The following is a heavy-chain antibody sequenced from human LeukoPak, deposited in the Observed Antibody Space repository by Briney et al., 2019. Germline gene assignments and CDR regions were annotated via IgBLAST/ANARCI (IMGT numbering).Heavy chain of an antibody. Sequence: ASVKVSCKVSGYTLTELSMNWVRQAPGKGLEWMGGFDPEDGETIYAQKFQGRVTITADESTSTAYMELSSLRSEDTAVYYCARGTSPDFWSGPDYWGQGTLVTVSS. J-gene: IGHJ4*02. CDR1: GYTLTELS. V-gene: IGHV1-24*01. CDR3: ARGTSPDFWSGPDY. D-gene: IGHD3-3*01. CDR2: FDPEDGET.